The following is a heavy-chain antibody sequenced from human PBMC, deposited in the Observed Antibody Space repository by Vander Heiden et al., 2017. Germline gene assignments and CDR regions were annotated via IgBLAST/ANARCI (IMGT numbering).Heavy chain of an antibody. CDR2: IYYSGST. J-gene: IGHJ5*02. V-gene: IGHV4-39*01. CDR1: GGSISSSSYY. CDR3: ASFYDSSGYYPLNWFDP. Sequence: QLQLQESGPGLVKPSETLSPTSTVSGGSISSSSYYWGWIRQPPGKGLEWIGSIYYSGSTYYNPSLKSRVTISVDTSKNQFSLKLSSVTAADTAVYYCASFYDSSGYYPLNWFDPWGQGTLVTVSS. D-gene: IGHD3-22*01.